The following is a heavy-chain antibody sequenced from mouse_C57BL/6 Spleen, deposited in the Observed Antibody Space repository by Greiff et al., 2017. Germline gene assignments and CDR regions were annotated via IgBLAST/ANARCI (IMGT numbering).Heavy chain of an antibody. V-gene: IGHV1-26*01. CDR1: GYTFTDYS. CDR3: ARSVGFTTPVGAY. Sequence: EVQLQQSGPELVKPGASVKISCKASGYTFTDYSMNWVKQSHGKSLEWIGDINPNYGGTSYNQTCMGKATLTVDKSSSTAYMELRSLASEDSAVYYCARSVGFTTPVGAYWGQGTLVTVSA. J-gene: IGHJ3*01. D-gene: IGHD1-1*01. CDR2: INPNYGGT.